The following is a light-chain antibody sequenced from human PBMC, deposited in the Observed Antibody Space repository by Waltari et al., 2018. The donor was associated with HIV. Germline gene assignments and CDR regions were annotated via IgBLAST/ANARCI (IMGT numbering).Light chain of an antibody. CDR1: SGHSRYA. CDR3: QTWGTGIGV. V-gene: IGLV4-69*01. CDR2: LNSDGSH. J-gene: IGLJ2*01. Sequence: QLVLTQSPSASASLGASVKLTCTLSSGHSRYAIAWHQQQPEKGPRYLMKLNSDGSHSKGDGIPDRFSGSSSGAERYLTISSLQSEDEADYYCQTWGTGIGVFGGGTKLTVL.